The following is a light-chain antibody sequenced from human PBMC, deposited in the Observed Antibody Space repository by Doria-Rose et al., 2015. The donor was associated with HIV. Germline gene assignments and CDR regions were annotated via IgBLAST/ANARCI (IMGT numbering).Light chain of an antibody. CDR1: QSISSY. V-gene: IGKV1-39*01. CDR3: QQSCCTPST. CDR2: ATS. Sequence: DIRMTQSPSSLSASVGDRVTITCRASQSISSYLNWYQQKPGKAPKLLIYATSSLQSGVPSRLSGSGSGTDFTLTISSLQPEDFAAYYCQQSCCTPSTFGQGTKLEIK. J-gene: IGKJ2*02.